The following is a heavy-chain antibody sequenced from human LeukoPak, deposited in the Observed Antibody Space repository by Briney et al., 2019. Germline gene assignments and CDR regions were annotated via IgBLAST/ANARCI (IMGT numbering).Heavy chain of an antibody. D-gene: IGHD4-17*01. CDR2: IYYSGST. CDR1: GGSISSGGYY. CDR3: ARVGYGDYGT. J-gene: IGHJ5*02. Sequence: PSETLSLTCTVSGGSISSGGYYWTWIRQHPGKGLEWIGYIYYSGSTYYNPSLKSRVTMSVDTSKNQFSLKLSSVTAADTAVYYCARVGYGDYGTWGQGTLVTVSS. V-gene: IGHV4-31*03.